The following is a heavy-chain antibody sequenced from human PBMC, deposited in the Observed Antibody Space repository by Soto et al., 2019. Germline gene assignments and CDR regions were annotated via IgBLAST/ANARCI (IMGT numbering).Heavy chain of an antibody. CDR3: AKDVSAWFSELSPALRGCGMDV. CDR1: GFTFSSYG. J-gene: IGHJ6*01. D-gene: IGHD3-10*01. Sequence: PGGSRRLSCAASGFTFSSYGMHWVRQAPGKGLEWVAVISYDGSNKYYADSVKGRFTISRDNSKNTLYLQMNSLRAEDTAVYYCAKDVSAWFSELSPALRGCGMDVCGQGSKLT. V-gene: IGHV3-30*18. CDR2: ISYDGSNK.